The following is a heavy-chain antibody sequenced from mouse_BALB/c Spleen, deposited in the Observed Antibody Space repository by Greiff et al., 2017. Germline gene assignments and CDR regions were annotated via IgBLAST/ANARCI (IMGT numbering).Heavy chain of an antibody. Sequence: VMLVESGPGLVAPSQSLSITCTVSGFSLTDYGVSWIRQPPGKGLEWLGVIWGGGSTYYNSALKSRLSISKDNSKSQVFLKMNSLQTDDTAMYYCAKQYYGSSSWFAYWGQGTLVTVSA. CDR1: GFSLTDYG. D-gene: IGHD1-1*01. CDR3: AKQYYGSSSWFAY. CDR2: IWGGGST. J-gene: IGHJ3*01. V-gene: IGHV2-6-5*01.